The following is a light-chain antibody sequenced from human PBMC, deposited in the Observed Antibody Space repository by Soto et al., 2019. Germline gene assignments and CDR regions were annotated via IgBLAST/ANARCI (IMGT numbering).Light chain of an antibody. Sequence: DIVLTQSPLSLPVTPGEPASISCRSSQSLLHSKENIFLVGTLRKPGQSPRLVIYLGSIRASGVPDRFSGSGSGTDFTLKITRVEAEDVGVYYCMQAIQAPRTFGLGTKVEI. CDR3: MQAIQAPRT. CDR2: LGS. CDR1: QSLLHSKENIF. J-gene: IGKJ1*01. V-gene: IGKV2-28*01.